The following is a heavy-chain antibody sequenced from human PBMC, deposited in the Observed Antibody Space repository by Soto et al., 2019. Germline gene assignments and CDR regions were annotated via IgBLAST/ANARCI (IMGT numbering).Heavy chain of an antibody. V-gene: IGHV4-34*01. CDR1: GGSFSGYY. CDR2: INHSGST. CDR3: AICRGSTLYYYMYV. D-gene: IGHD2-2*01. J-gene: IGHJ6*03. Sequence: PSETLSLTCAVYGGSFSGYYWSWIRQPPGKGLEWIGEINHSGSTNYNPSLKSRVTISVDTSKNQFSLRLSSVTAADTAVYYCAICRGSTLYYYMYVWGKGTTVTVSS.